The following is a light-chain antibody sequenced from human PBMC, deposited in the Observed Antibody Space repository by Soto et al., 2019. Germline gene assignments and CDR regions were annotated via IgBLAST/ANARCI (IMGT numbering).Light chain of an antibody. CDR3: QQYDSYPLT. CDR2: KAS. J-gene: IGKJ4*01. CDR1: QSISSW. Sequence: DIQMTQSPSTLSASVGDRVTITCRASQSISSWLAWYQQKPGKAPNLLIYKASTLESGVPSRFSGSGSGTEFTLTVSSLQPDDFSTDYCQQYDSYPLTCGGGTKVDIK. V-gene: IGKV1-5*03.